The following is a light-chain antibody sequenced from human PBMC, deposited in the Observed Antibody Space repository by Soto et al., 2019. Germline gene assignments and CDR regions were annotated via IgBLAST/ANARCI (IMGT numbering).Light chain of an antibody. CDR3: QQYNSYSYT. J-gene: IGKJ2*01. CDR1: QSISSW. V-gene: IGKV1-5*03. Sequence: DIQMTQSPSTLSASVGDRVTITCRARQSISSWLAWYQQKPGKAPKLLIYKASSLESGGPSRFSGSRSGTEFTLTISSLKPDDLAMYYCQQYNSYSYTFGQGTKLEIK. CDR2: KAS.